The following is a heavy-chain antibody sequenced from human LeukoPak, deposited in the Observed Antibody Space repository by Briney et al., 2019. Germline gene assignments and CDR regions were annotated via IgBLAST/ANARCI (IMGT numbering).Heavy chain of an antibody. CDR3: VFVKRNTNWFDP. CDR2: LYSGGTT. J-gene: IGHJ5*02. CDR1: GFTVSSNY. V-gene: IGHV3-53*01. Sequence: PGGSLRLSCAASGFTVSSNYMSWVRQAPGKGLECVSILYSGGTTYYADSVKGRFTISRGNSKNTLSLQMNNVRAEDTAVYYCVFVKRNTNWFDPWGQGTLVTVSS. D-gene: IGHD1/OR15-1a*01.